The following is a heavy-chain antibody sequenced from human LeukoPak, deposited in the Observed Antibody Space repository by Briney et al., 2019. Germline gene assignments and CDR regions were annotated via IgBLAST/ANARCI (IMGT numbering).Heavy chain of an antibody. CDR1: GYTFTSYG. V-gene: IGHV1-18*01. J-gene: IGHJ4*02. Sequence: ASVKVSCKASGYTFTSYGISWVRQAPGQGLEWMGWISGYNGNTNYAQKLQGRVTMTTDTSTSTAYMELRSLRSDDTAVYYCARGKIYGSGSYHFDYWGQGTLVTVSS. CDR3: ARGKIYGSGSYHFDY. D-gene: IGHD3-10*01. CDR2: ISGYNGNT.